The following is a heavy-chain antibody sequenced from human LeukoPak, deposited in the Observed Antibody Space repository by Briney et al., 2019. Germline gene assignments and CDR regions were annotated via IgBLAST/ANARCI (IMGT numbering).Heavy chain of an antibody. CDR3: AKDWQLRIVDY. Sequence: GGSLRLSCAASGFTFSSNAMSWVRQGPGKGLEWVSSISVSGGSTYYADSVKGRFTISRDNSKNTVYLQMNNLRAEDTAVYYCAKDWQLRIVDYWGQGTLVTVSS. D-gene: IGHD6-13*01. J-gene: IGHJ4*02. CDR1: GFTFSSNA. V-gene: IGHV3-23*01. CDR2: ISVSGGST.